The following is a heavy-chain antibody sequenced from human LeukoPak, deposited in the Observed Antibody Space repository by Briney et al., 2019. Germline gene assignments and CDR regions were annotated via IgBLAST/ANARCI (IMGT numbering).Heavy chain of an antibody. CDR3: PRLLAGEYDPFDI. J-gene: IGHJ3*02. Sequence: KSSETLSLTCTVSGGSISPYYWSWIRQRPGTGLEWIGNIFYSGGTNYNPSLQSRVSISVDTSKNQFSLNLNSVTAADTAVYYCPRLLAGEYDPFDIWAQGPMVTVSS. CDR2: IFYSGGT. D-gene: IGHD3-10*01. CDR1: GGSISPYY. V-gene: IGHV4-59*08.